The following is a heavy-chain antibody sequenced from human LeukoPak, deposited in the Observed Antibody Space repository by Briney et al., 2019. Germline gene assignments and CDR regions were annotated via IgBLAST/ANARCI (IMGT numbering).Heavy chain of an antibody. CDR1: GFTFSSYE. CDR3: ARGWSYYCLDY. Sequence: PGGSLRLSCAAFGFTFSSYEMNWVRQAPGKGLEWVSYISSSGSTIYYTDSVKGRFTISRDNAKNSLYLQMNSLRAEDTAVYYCARGWSYYCLDYWGQGTLVTVSS. D-gene: IGHD1-26*01. CDR2: ISSSGSTI. V-gene: IGHV3-48*03. J-gene: IGHJ4*02.